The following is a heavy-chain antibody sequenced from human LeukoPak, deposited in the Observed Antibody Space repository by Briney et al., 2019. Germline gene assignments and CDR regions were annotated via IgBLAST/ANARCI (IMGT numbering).Heavy chain of an antibody. CDR2: MNPNSGNT. D-gene: IGHD3-22*01. CDR1: GYTFTSYD. V-gene: IGHV1-8*01. Sequence: GASVKVSCKASGYTFTSYDINWVRQATGQGLGWMGWMNPNSGNTGYAQKFQGRVTMTRNTSISTAYMELSRLRSDDTAVYYCARVRRIGDYYDRGDWFDPWGQGTLVTVSS. J-gene: IGHJ5*02. CDR3: ARVRRIGDYYDRGDWFDP.